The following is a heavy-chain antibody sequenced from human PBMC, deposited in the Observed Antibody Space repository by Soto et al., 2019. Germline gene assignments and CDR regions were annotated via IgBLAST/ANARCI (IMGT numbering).Heavy chain of an antibody. CDR1: GGTFSSYA. Sequence: GASVKVSCKASGGTFSSYAISWVRQAPGQGLEGMGGIIPIFGTENYAQKFQGRVTITADESTNTAYMELSSLRSEDTAVYYCVEGGGGYSYGRPLDLNKYYYYYGIDGGGQGTTVTVSS. CDR2: IIPIFGTE. CDR3: VEGGGGYSYGRPLDLNKYYYYYGIDG. V-gene: IGHV1-69*13. D-gene: IGHD5-18*01. J-gene: IGHJ6*02.